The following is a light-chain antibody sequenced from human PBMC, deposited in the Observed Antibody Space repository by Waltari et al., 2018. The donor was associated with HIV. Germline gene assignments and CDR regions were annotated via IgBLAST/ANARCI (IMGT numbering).Light chain of an antibody. J-gene: IGLJ2*01. CDR2: QIN. Sequence: QSALTQPASVSGSPGQAVNISCTGTSSDVGGYKSVSWYQQHPGKVPKFLIFQINNRASGVSSRFSGSKAGNTATLTISGLQAEDEADYYCSSFTSDATVLFGGGTKLTV. V-gene: IGLV2-14*03. CDR1: SSDVGGYKS. CDR3: SSFTSDATVL.